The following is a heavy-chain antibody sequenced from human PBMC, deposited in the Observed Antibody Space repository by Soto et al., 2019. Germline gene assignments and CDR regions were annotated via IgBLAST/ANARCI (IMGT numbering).Heavy chain of an antibody. CDR3: ARDLEAAAGTHYYYGMDV. D-gene: IGHD6-13*01. V-gene: IGHV6-1*01. Sequence: PSQTLSLTCAISGDSVSSNSAAWNWIRQSPSRGLEWLGRTYYRSKWYNDYAVSVRSRITINPDTSKNQFSLQLNSVTPEDTAVYYCARDLEAAAGTHYYYGMDVWGQGTTVTVSS. J-gene: IGHJ6*02. CDR1: GDSVSSNSAA. CDR2: TYYRSKWYN.